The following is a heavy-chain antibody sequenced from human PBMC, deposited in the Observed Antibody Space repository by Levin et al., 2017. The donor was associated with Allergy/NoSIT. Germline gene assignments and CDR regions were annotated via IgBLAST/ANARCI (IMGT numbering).Heavy chain of an antibody. V-gene: IGHV3-30*18. D-gene: IGHD4-23*01. CDR1: GFTFSSYG. CDR3: AKAHGGKACGY. Sequence: GGSLRLSCAASGFTFSSYGMHWVRQAPGKGLEWVAVISYDGSNKYYADSVKGRFTISRDNSKNTLYLQMNSLRAEDTAVYYCAKAHGGKACGYWGQGTLVTVSS. J-gene: IGHJ4*02. CDR2: ISYDGSNK.